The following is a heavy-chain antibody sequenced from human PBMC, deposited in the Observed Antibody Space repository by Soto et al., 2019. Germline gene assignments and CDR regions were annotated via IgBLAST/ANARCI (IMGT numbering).Heavy chain of an antibody. D-gene: IGHD3-22*01. CDR3: ARMRSDYDSSGLDY. Sequence: SGPTLVNPTETLTLTCTFSGFSLSTSGMRVSWIRQAPGKALEWLARIDWDEDRFYSTSLKTRLTISKDTSKNQVVLTMTKMDPVDTATYYCARMRSDYDSSGLDYWGPEILVTVSS. V-gene: IGHV2-70*04. CDR2: IDWDEDR. J-gene: IGHJ4*02. CDR1: GFSLSTSGMR.